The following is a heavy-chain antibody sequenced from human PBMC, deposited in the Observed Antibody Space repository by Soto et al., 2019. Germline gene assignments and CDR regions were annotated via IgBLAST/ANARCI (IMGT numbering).Heavy chain of an antibody. CDR1: GGSVSCGNCY. J-gene: IGHJ4*02. V-gene: IGHV4-31*03. CDR2: IYYSGST. D-gene: IGHD6-19*01. CDR3: ARVYSSGADFDS. Sequence: SETLSLTCTVSGGSVSCGNCYWSWIRQHPGKGLEWIGYIYYSGSTYYNASLKSRVTLSVDTTKNQFSLKLSSVTAADTAVYYCARVYSSGADFDSWGQGTLVTVSS.